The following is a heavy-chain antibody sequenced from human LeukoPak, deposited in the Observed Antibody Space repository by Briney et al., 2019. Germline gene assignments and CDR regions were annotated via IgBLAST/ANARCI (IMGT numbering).Heavy chain of an antibody. CDR1: GFTFSSYS. V-gene: IGHV3-21*01. Sequence: GGSLRLSCAASGFTFSSYSMNWVRQAPGKGLEWVSSISSSSSYIYYADSVKGRFTISSDNAKNSLYLQMNSLRAEDTAVYYCARHRITIFGGRPIDYWGQGTLVTVSS. J-gene: IGHJ4*02. CDR2: ISSSSSYI. D-gene: IGHD3-3*01. CDR3: ARHRITIFGGRPIDY.